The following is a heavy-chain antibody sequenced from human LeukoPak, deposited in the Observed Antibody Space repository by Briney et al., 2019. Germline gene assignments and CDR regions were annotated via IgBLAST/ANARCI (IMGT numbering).Heavy chain of an antibody. Sequence: ASVKVSCKASGYTFTNYAINWVRQAPGQRLEWMGWINAVNGSTKYSQEFQDRVTISSDTSASSAYMELSSLRSEDTAVYYCARGAQYSSSWTPSVYWGQGTLVTVSS. CDR1: GYTFTNYA. J-gene: IGHJ4*02. CDR3: ARGAQYSSSWTPSVY. D-gene: IGHD6-13*01. CDR2: INAVNGST. V-gene: IGHV1-3*03.